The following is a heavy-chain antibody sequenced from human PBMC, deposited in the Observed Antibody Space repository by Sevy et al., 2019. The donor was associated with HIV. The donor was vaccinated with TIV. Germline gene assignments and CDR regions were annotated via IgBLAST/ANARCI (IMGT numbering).Heavy chain of an antibody. CDR3: ARGGGYCSSTSCYNPGILDFDY. CDR2: INHSGST. D-gene: IGHD2-2*02. V-gene: IGHV4-34*01. Sequence: SETLSLTCAVYGGSFSGYYWSWIRQPPGKGLEWIGEINHSGSTNYNPSLKSRVTISVDTSKNQFSLKLGSVTAADTAVYYCARGGGYCSSTSCYNPGILDFDYWGQGTLVTVSS. J-gene: IGHJ4*02. CDR1: GGSFSGYY.